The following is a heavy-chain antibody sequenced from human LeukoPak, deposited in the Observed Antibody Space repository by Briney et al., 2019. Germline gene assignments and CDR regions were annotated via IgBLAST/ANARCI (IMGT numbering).Heavy chain of an antibody. Sequence: GGSMRLSCAASGFTLSIYDMHWVRQPPGKGLEWVSGIDIPGNTYYPDSVKGRFTMSRESAKNSLYLQMNSLRAGDTAVYYCARAVAGTHWFDPWGQGTLVTVSS. D-gene: IGHD6-19*01. V-gene: IGHV3-13*01. J-gene: IGHJ5*02. CDR2: IDIPGNT. CDR1: GFTLSIYD. CDR3: ARAVAGTHWFDP.